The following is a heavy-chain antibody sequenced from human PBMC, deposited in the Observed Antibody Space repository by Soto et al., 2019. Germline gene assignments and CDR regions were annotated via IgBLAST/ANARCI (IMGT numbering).Heavy chain of an antibody. D-gene: IGHD5-18*01. V-gene: IGHV3-74*01. CDR3: VRDGYPAWVYGVDV. CDR2: LNSDGSTT. CDR1: GFSISTYW. J-gene: IGHJ6*02. Sequence: EVQLVESGGGLVQPGGSLRLSCAASGFSISTYWMHWVRQAPGKGLVWVSRLNSDGSTTNYADSVKGRFTISRDNARNTVVLQMNSLRAEDTAVYYCVRDGYPAWVYGVDVWGQGTTVTISS.